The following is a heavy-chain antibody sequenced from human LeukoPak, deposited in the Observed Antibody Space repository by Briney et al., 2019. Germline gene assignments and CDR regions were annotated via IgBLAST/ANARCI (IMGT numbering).Heavy chain of an antibody. CDR2: MNPNSGNT. CDR3: ARGGAYCGGDCYPYSDY. V-gene: IGHV1-8*01. CDR1: GYTFTSYD. J-gene: IGHJ4*02. D-gene: IGHD2-21*02. Sequence: GASVKVSCKASGYTFTSYDINWVRQATGQGLEWMGWMNPNSGNTGYAQKFQGRVTMTRNASISTAYMELSSLRSEDTAVYYCARGGAYCGGDCYPYSDYCGQGTLVTVSS.